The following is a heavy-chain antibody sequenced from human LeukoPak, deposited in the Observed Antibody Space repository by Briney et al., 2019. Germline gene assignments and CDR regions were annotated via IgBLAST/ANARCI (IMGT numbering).Heavy chain of an antibody. J-gene: IGHJ6*03. V-gene: IGHV1-2*02. CDR1: GYTFNVYY. CDR2: FIPKDGGT. Sequence: ASVNDSCLPSGYTFNVYYIDWGRPAPGQGRGWVGWFIPKDGGTKLAQRFQGRVILTRDTSINTAYMELSSLTSDDTAIYFCARDPSHYYYTDVWGKGTKVTVSS. CDR3: ARDPSHYYYTDV.